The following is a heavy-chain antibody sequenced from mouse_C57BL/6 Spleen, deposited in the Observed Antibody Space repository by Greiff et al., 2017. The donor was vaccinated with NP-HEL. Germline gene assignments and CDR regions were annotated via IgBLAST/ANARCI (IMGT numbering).Heavy chain of an antibody. CDR2: ISSGGSYT. J-gene: IGHJ2*01. V-gene: IGHV5-6*01. Sequence: EVKLMESGGDLVKPGGSLKLSCAASGFTFSSYGMSWVRQTPDKRLEWVATISSGGSYTYYPDSVKGRFTISRDNAKNTLYLQMSSLTSEDTAMYYCASHYYGSSYVYYFDYWGQGTTLTVSS. CDR3: ASHYYGSSYVYYFDY. CDR1: GFTFSSYG. D-gene: IGHD1-1*01.